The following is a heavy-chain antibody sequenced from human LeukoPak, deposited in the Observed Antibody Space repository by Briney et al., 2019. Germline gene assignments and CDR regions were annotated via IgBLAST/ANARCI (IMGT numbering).Heavy chain of an antibody. CDR2: ISGSGDGT. Sequence: PGGSLRLSCAASGFTFSGYAMSWVRQAPGKGLEWVSAISGSGDGTYYADSVKGRFTISRDNSKNTLFLQMNSLRAEDTAVYYCAKAGVLTLVRGVIVDYWGPGTLVTVSS. J-gene: IGHJ4*02. CDR1: GFTFSGYA. CDR3: AKAGVLTLVRGVIVDY. V-gene: IGHV3-23*01. D-gene: IGHD3-10*01.